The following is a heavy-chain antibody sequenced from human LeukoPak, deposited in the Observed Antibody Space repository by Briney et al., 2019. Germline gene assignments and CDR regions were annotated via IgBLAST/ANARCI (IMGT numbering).Heavy chain of an antibody. CDR1: GFTFSDAW. V-gene: IGHV3-15*05. CDR3: TTDIRSGLF. CDR2: IKSKTDGRTT. Sequence: GGSLRLSCAASGFTFSDAWMTWVRQAPAKGLEWVGRIKSKTDGRTTDYAAPVKGRFTISRDDSEDTVYLQMSSLKNEDTAVYYCTTDIRSGLFWGQGTLVTVSS. J-gene: IGHJ4*02. D-gene: IGHD1-14*01.